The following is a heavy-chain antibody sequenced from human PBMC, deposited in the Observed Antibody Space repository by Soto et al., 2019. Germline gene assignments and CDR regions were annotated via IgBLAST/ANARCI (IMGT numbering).Heavy chain of an antibody. CDR1: GYTFRNSG. CDR2: ISAYNANA. Sequence: QIQLLQSGAEVKKPGASVKVTCKAPGYTFRNSGITWVRQAPGQGLEWMGWISAYNANANYAQKFQGRLTMTADTSTSTAYMELRSLRSDDTAVYCCARENSYFDYWGQGTLVTVSS. CDR3: ARENSYFDY. J-gene: IGHJ4*02. V-gene: IGHV1-18*01.